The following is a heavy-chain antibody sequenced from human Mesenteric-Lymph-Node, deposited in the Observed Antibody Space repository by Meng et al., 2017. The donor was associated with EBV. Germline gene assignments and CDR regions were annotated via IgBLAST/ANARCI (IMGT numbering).Heavy chain of an antibody. V-gene: IGHV4-4*02. J-gene: IGHJ4*02. CDR3: AREGEVGYYESSGYYY. Sequence: VRQQESGPGLVKPSGTLSLTCAVSGGSISSSNWWTWVRQPPGKGLEWIGEIFPTGGTNYNPSLKSRLTISVDKSKNQFSLKLSSVTAADTAVYYCAREGEVGYYESSGYYYWGQGTLVTVSS. D-gene: IGHD3-22*01. CDR1: GGSISSSNW. CDR2: IFPTGGT.